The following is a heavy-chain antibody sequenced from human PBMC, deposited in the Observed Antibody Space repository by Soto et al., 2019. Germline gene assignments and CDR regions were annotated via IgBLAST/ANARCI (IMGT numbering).Heavy chain of an antibody. CDR2: IFYIGTT. CDR3: ARGVWFGNYGMDV. D-gene: IGHD3-10*01. V-gene: IGHV4-39*07. Sequence: SETLSLTCAVSGGSISRSTFYWGWIRQSPGKGLEWIGSIFYIGTTYYNPSLKSRVTISVDTSKNQFSLKLSSVTAADTAVYYCARGVWFGNYGMDVWGQGTTVTVSS. J-gene: IGHJ6*02. CDR1: GGSISRSTFY.